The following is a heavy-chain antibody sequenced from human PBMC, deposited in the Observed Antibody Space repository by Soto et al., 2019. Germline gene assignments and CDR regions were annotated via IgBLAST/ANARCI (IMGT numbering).Heavy chain of an antibody. V-gene: IGHV1-46*01. J-gene: IGHJ4*02. CDR2: INPSVGTT. Sequence: GPSVKVSCKASGYTFTSYYMHWVRQAPGQGLEWMGIINPSVGTTSYAQKFQGRVTMTADESTSTAYMELSSLRSEDTAVYYCACDYYDSSGYYYWGQGTLVTVSS. D-gene: IGHD3-22*01. CDR1: GYTFTSYY. CDR3: ACDYYDSSGYYY.